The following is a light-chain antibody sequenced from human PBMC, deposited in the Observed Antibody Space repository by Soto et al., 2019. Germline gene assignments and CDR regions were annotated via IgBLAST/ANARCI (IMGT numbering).Light chain of an antibody. V-gene: IGKV3-15*01. CDR3: QKYNSAPFT. CDR1: QNVAGN. CDR2: AVS. J-gene: IGKJ4*01. Sequence: ERVMTQSPATLSVSPGGRATLSCRASQNVAGNLAWYQQKPGQAPRLVIYAVSTRAASIPARFSGSGSATDFTLTISSLQSEDSAVYYCQKYNSAPFTFGGGTKVELK.